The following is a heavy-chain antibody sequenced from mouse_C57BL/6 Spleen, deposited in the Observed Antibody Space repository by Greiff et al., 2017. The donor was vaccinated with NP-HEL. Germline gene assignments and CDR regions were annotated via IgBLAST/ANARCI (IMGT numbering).Heavy chain of an antibody. CDR2: ISYDGSN. D-gene: IGHD1-2*01. Sequence: EVQLVESGPGLVKPSQSLSLTCSVTGYSITSGYYWNWIRQFPGNKLEWMGYISYDGSNNYNPSLKNRISITRDTSKNQFFLKLNSVTTEDTATYYCARDDYYGNFFMDYWGQGTSVTVSS. J-gene: IGHJ4*01. CDR3: ARDDYYGNFFMDY. CDR1: GYSITSGYY. V-gene: IGHV3-6*01.